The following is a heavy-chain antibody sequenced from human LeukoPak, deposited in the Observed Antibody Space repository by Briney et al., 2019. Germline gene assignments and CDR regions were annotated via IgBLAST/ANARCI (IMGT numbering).Heavy chain of an antibody. CDR2: INQDGSEK. CDR3: AKDFLSGTTCFDY. CDR1: GFTFSSYW. D-gene: IGHD1-7*01. V-gene: IGHV3-7*03. J-gene: IGHJ4*02. Sequence: GGSLRLSCAASGFTFSSYWMSWVRQAPGKGLEWVANINQDGSEKYYVDSVKGRFTISRDNAKKSLYLQMNSLRAEDTAVYYCAKDFLSGTTCFDYWGQGTLVTVSS.